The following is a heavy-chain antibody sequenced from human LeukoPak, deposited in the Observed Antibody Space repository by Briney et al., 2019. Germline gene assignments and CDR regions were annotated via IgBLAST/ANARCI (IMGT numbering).Heavy chain of an antibody. CDR1: GVSISSGDYS. V-gene: IGHV4-30-2*01. D-gene: IGHD3-10*01. Sequence: SQTLSLTCSVSGVSISSGDYSSNWIRQPPGTCLEWIGYIYHSGTTYYNPSLKGRVTISVDRSKNQLSLKLSSVTAAHTAVYYCARGYYGSGSYSDYWGQGTLVTVSP. J-gene: IGHJ4*02. CDR3: ARGYYGSGSYSDY. CDR2: IYHSGTT.